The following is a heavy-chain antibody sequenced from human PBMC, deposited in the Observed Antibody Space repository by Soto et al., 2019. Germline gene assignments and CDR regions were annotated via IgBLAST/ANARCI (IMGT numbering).Heavy chain of an antibody. CDR3: ARVFGYPVYAYFDY. D-gene: IGHD3-16*01. CDR1: GGSISSYY. J-gene: IGHJ4*02. Sequence: PSETLSLTCTVSGGSISSYYWSWIRQPPGKGLEWIGYIYYSGSTNYNPSLKSRVTISVDTSKNQFSLKLSSVTAADTAVYYCARVFGYPVYAYFDYWGQGTLVTVSS. CDR2: IYYSGST. V-gene: IGHV4-59*01.